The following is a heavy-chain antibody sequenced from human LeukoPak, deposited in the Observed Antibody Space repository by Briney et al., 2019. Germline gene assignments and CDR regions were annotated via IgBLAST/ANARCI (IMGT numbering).Heavy chain of an antibody. CDR3: ARGASFHAYDI. CDR1: GYPFTSYW. CDR2: LNTDTGGT. J-gene: IGHJ3*02. V-gene: IGHV1-2*02. Sequence: GGSVKVPCKASGYPFTSYWIQWVRQAPGQGLEWMGWLNTDTGGTVYDQKFQDRVTMTRDTSTSAAYMELRTLTSDDTAVYYCARGASFHAYDIWGQGTMVTVSS. D-gene: IGHD3-3*02.